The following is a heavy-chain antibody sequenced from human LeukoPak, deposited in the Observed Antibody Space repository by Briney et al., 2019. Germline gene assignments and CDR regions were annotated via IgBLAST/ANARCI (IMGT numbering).Heavy chain of an antibody. CDR1: GFTFSSYS. CDR2: ISSSSSTI. CDR3: AREKYGSGSYGYYYYMDV. D-gene: IGHD3-10*01. V-gene: IGHV3-48*04. Sequence: HSGGSLRLSCAASGFTFSSYSMNWVRQAPGKGLEWVSYISSSSSTIYYADSVKGRFTISRDNAKNSLYLQMNSLRAEDTAVYYCAREKYGSGSYGYYYYMDVWGKGTTVTVSS. J-gene: IGHJ6*03.